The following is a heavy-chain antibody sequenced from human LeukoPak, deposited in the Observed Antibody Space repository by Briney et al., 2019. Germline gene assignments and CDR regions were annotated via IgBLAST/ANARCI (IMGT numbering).Heavy chain of an antibody. J-gene: IGHJ3*02. CDR1: GLTFSSYG. CDR2: ISYDGSNK. Sequence: HPGGSLRLSCAASGLTFSSYGMHWVRQAPGKGLEWVAVISYDGSNKYYADSVKGRFTISRDNSKNTLYLQMYSLRAEDTAVYYCARKMKTGDRVGTFDIWGQGTMVTVSS. V-gene: IGHV3-30*03. D-gene: IGHD1-1*01. CDR3: ARKMKTGDRVGTFDI.